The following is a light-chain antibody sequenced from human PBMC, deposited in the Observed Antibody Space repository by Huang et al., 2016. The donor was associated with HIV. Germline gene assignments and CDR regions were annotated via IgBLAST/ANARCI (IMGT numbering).Light chain of an antibody. CDR1: QSLLHSNGDHY. Sequence: DIVMTQSPLSLPVTPGEPASISCRSSQSLLHSNGDHYLDWYLQKPGQSPQLLIYLGSNRASGVPDRFSGSRSGTDFTLKISRVEAEDVGVYYCMQGLQTVTFGQGTRLDIK. CDR2: LGS. V-gene: IGKV2-28*01. J-gene: IGKJ5*01. CDR3: MQGLQTVT.